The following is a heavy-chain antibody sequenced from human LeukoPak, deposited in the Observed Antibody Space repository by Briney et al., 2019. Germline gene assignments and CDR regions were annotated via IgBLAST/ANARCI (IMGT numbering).Heavy chain of an antibody. CDR1: GGPTSSGSYF. CDR2: IYNSGNT. CDR3: ARAGREQWLAFAAFDL. D-gene: IGHD6-19*01. J-gene: IGHJ3*01. V-gene: IGHV4-61*10. Sequence: SETLSLTCSVSGGPTSSGSYFYNWIRQPAGKGLEWNAAIYNSGNTNYNHAPKSQTTIKVETSKHQVSLRLSSVAAADTAVYYCARAGREQWLAFAAFDLWGQGTMVTVSS.